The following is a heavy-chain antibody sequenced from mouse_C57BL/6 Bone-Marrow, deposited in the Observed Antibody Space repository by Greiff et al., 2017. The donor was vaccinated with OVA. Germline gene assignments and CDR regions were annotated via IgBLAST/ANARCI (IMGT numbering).Heavy chain of an antibody. CDR2: IDPNSGGT. J-gene: IGHJ4*01. CDR3: ARSDLLLRCRDAMDY. V-gene: IGHV1-72*01. D-gene: IGHD1-1*01. CDR1: GYTFTSYW. Sequence: QVQLKQPGAELVKPGASVKLSCKASGYTFTSYWMHWVKQRPGRGLEWIGRIDPNSGGTKYNEKFKSKATLTVDKPSSTAYMQLSSLTSEDSAVYYCARSDLLLRCRDAMDYWGQGTSVTVSS.